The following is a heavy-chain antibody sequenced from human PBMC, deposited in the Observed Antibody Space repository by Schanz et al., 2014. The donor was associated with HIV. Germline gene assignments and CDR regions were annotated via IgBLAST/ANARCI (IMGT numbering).Heavy chain of an antibody. V-gene: IGHV3-21*01. J-gene: IGHJ6*02. Sequence: EVQLVESGGGLVKPGESLRLSCAGSGLTFSGYSMNWVRQAPGKGLEWVSSISSGSTYIFYADSVKGRFTISRDNANNSLYLQMNSLRAEDTAVYYCTREPVYGSGGDGMDVWGQGTTVTVSS. D-gene: IGHD3-10*01. CDR1: GLTFSGYS. CDR3: TREPVYGSGGDGMDV. CDR2: ISSGSTYI.